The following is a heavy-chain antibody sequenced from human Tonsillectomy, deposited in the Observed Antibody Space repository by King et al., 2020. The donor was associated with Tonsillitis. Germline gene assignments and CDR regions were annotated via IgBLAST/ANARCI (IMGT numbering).Heavy chain of an antibody. Sequence: LQLQESGPGLVKPSETLSLICTVSGGSISSSSYYWGWIRQPPGKGLEWIGSIYYSGSTYYNPSLKSRVTIYVETSKNQFSLKLSSVTAADTDVYYCARLRSEPEAPDYYYYDMDVWGQGTTVTVSS. D-gene: IGHD1-14*01. CDR2: IYYSGST. V-gene: IGHV4-39*01. CDR1: GGSISSSSYY. CDR3: ARLRSEPEAPDYYYYDMDV. J-gene: IGHJ6*02.